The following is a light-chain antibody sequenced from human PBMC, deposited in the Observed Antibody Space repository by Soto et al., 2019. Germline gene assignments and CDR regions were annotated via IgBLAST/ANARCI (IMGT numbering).Light chain of an antibody. CDR2: SAS. Sequence: DIQMTQSPSSLSMSVGDRVTITCRASQNIGTSLNWYQMKLGRAPKLLIYSASTLQSGAPSRFSGGGSGTYFTLTINSLQPEDFATYSCQQSYNAPYTVGQGTMLEIK. J-gene: IGKJ2*01. CDR3: QQSYNAPYT. V-gene: IGKV1-39*01. CDR1: QNIGTS.